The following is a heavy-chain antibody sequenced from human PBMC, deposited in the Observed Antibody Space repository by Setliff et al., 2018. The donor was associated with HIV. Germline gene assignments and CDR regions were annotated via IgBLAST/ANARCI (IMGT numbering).Heavy chain of an antibody. CDR3: ARDGGPGSGWGDYSYYFSMDV. D-gene: IGHD6-19*01. J-gene: IGHJ6*03. Sequence: SETLSLTCAVYGGSFTGYYWGWIRQPPGKGLEWIGSIYYSGSTNYNPSLKSRVTISVDTSASTVYMELGSLRSEDTAIYYCARDGGPGSGWGDYSYYFSMDVWGKGITVTVSS. CDR1: GGSFTGYY. CDR2: IYYSGST. V-gene: IGHV4-34*01.